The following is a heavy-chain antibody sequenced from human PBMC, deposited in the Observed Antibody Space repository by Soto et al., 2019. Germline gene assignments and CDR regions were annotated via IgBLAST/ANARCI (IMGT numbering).Heavy chain of an antibody. D-gene: IGHD2-2*01. CDR3: ASPLGYCSSTSCYEFGY. J-gene: IGHJ4*02. CDR2: IIPILGIA. V-gene: IGHV1-69*02. Sequence: ASVKVSCKASGGTFSSYTISWVRQAPGQGLEWMGRIIPILGIANYAQKFQGRVTITSDKSTSTAYMELSSLRSEDTAVYYCASPLGYCSSTSCYEFGYWGQGTLVTVSS. CDR1: GGTFSSYT.